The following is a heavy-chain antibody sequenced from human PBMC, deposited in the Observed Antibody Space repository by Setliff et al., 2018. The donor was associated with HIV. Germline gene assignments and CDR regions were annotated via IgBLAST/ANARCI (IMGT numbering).Heavy chain of an antibody. CDR1: GGSIYGSDYY. V-gene: IGHV4-39*07. CDR2: IYYSGST. Sequence: PSETLSLTCTVSGGSIYGSDYYWGWIRQPPGKGLESIGSIYYSGSTYYNPSLKSRVTFSVDTSKNQLSLKLSSVTAADTAVYYCARGRSRYYYDGSGYYVDYWGQGTLVTVSS. D-gene: IGHD3-22*01. CDR3: ARGRSRYYYDGSGYYVDY. J-gene: IGHJ4*02.